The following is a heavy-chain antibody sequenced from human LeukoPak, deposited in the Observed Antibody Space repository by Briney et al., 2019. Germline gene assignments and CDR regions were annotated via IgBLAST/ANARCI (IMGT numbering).Heavy chain of an antibody. D-gene: IGHD6-19*01. CDR1: GFSLSTTGVG. CDR3: ARSSGWVDY. V-gene: IGHV2-5*01. J-gene: IGHJ4*02. CDR2: IFWNDDK. Sequence: SGPTLVKPTQTLTLTCTFSGFSLSTTGVGVGWIRQPPGKALEWLALIFWNDDKRYSPSLKSRLTITKDTSKNQVVLTMTNMDPVDTATYYCARSSGWVDYWGQGTLVTVSS.